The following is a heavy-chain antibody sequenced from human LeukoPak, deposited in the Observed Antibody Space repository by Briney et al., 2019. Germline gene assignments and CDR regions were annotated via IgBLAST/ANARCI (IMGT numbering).Heavy chain of an antibody. J-gene: IGHJ4*02. D-gene: IGHD6-19*01. V-gene: IGHV3-43D*03. CDR2: ISWDGGST. CDR1: GFTFDDYA. Sequence: GGSLGLSCAASGFTFDDYAMHWVRQAPGNGLEWVSLISWDGGSTYYADSVKGRFTISRDNSKNSLYLQMNSLRAEDTALYYCAKDFGGRIAVAGGYDYWGQGTLVTVSS. CDR3: AKDFGGRIAVAGGYDY.